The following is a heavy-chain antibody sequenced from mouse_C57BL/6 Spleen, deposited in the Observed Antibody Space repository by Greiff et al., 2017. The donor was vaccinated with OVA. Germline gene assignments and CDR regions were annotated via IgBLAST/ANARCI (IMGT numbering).Heavy chain of an antibody. V-gene: IGHV3-6*01. CDR3: AREVLPYSNYF. CDR2: ISYDGSN. Sequence: EVKLQESGPGLVKPSQSLSLTCSVTGYSITSGYYWNWIRQFPGNKLEWMGYISYDGSNNYNPSLKNRISITRDTSKNQFFLKLNSVTTEDTATYYCAREVLPYSNYFWGQETSVTFSS. D-gene: IGHD2-5*01. J-gene: IGHJ4*01. CDR1: GYSITSGYY.